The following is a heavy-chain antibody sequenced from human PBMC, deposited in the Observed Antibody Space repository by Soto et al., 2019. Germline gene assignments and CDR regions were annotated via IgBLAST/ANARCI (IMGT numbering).Heavy chain of an antibody. J-gene: IGHJ4*02. V-gene: IGHV4-31*03. Sequence: PSETLSLTCTVSGGSISSGGYYWSWIRQHPGKGLEWIGYIYYSGSTYYNPSLKSRVTISVDTSKNQFSLKLSSVTAADTAVYYCARAKDYDYIWGSYRPTHFDYWGQGTLVTVSS. D-gene: IGHD3-16*02. CDR1: GGSISSGGYY. CDR3: ARAKDYDYIWGSYRPTHFDY. CDR2: IYYSGST.